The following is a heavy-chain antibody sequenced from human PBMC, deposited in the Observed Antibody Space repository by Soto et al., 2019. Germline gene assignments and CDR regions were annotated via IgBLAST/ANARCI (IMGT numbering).Heavy chain of an antibody. J-gene: IGHJ6*02. CDR3: ARDHGYSSGWYGMDV. Sequence: GSLRLSCAASGFTFSSYAMHWVRQAPGKGLEWVAVISYDGSNKYYADSVKGRFTISRDNSKNTLYLQMNSLRAEDTAVYYCARDHGYSSGWYGMDVWGQGTTVTVSS. CDR2: ISYDGSNK. CDR1: GFTFSSYA. V-gene: IGHV3-30-3*01. D-gene: IGHD6-19*01.